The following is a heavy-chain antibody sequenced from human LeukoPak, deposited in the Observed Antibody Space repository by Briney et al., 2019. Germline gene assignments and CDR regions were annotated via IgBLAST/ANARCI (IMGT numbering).Heavy chain of an antibody. D-gene: IGHD3-16*01. Sequence: GESLKISCAASGFTFSSYAISWVRQAPGKGLEWVSAISGSGDSTYYADSVKGRFTISRDNSKNTLYLQMNSLRAEDTAVYYCAKDAPVLSGYWGQGTLVTVSS. J-gene: IGHJ4*02. V-gene: IGHV3-23*01. CDR3: AKDAPVLSGY. CDR2: ISGSGDST. CDR1: GFTFSSYA.